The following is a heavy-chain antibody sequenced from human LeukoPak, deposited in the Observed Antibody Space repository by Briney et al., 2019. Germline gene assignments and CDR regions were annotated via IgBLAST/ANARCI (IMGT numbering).Heavy chain of an antibody. J-gene: IGHJ4*02. CDR2: INHSGST. D-gene: IGHD3-10*01. V-gene: IGHV4-34*01. CDR3: AGGVSGSMVRVNYFDY. CDR1: GGSFSGYY. Sequence: SETLSLTCAVYGGSFSGYYWSWIRQPPGKGLEWIGEINHSGSTNYNPSLKSRVTISVDTSKNQFSLKLSSVTAADTAVYYCAGGVSGSMVRVNYFDYWGQGTLVTVSS.